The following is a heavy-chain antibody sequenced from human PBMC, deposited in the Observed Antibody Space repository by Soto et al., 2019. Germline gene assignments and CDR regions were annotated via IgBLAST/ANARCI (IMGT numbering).Heavy chain of an antibody. Sequence: QVQLVQSGAEVKKPGSSVKVSCKASEGTFSSYAISWVRQAPGQGLEWMGGILPIFGKANYAQKFRGRVTLTADEATSTANMELSSLRSEDTAVYYCARESTATWSWYFDLWGRGTLVTVSS. D-gene: IGHD2-15*01. V-gene: IGHV1-69*12. J-gene: IGHJ2*01. CDR3: ARESTATWSWYFDL. CDR2: ILPIFGKA. CDR1: EGTFSSYA.